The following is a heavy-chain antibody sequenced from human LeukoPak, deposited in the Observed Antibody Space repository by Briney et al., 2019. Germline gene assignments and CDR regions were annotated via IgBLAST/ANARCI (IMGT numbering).Heavy chain of an antibody. CDR3: ARDQISRWMGAFDI. D-gene: IGHD4-23*01. Sequence: EASVKVSCKASGGTFSSYAISWVRQAPGQGLEWMGGIIPIFGTANYAQKFQGRVTITADESTSTAYMELSSLRVEDTAVYYCARDQISRWMGAFDIWGQGTMVTVSS. J-gene: IGHJ3*02. V-gene: IGHV1-69*01. CDR1: GGTFSSYA. CDR2: IIPIFGTA.